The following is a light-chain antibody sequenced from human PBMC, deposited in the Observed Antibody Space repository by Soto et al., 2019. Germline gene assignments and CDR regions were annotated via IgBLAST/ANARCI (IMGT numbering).Light chain of an antibody. CDR2: GAS. CDR3: QQYNNWPPWT. J-gene: IGKJ1*01. Sequence: EIVKTQSPATLSVSPGERATLSCRASQSVSSNLAWYQKKPGQAPRLLMYGASTRVTGIPARFSGSGSGTEFTLTISSLQSEDFAVYYCQQYNNWPPWTFGQGTKVEIK. V-gene: IGKV3-15*01. CDR1: QSVSSN.